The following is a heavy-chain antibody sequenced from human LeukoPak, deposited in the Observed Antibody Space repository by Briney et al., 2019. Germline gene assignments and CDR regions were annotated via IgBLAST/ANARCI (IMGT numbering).Heavy chain of an antibody. CDR1: GGTFSSYA. CDR3: ATLSGSYWGVFDY. Sequence: ASVKVSCKASGGTFSSYAISWVRQAPGQGLEWMGGIIPIFGTANYAQKFQGRVTITADESTSTAYMELSSLRSEGPAVYYCATLSGSYWGVFDYWGQGTLVTVSS. D-gene: IGHD1-26*01. J-gene: IGHJ4*02. V-gene: IGHV1-69*01. CDR2: IIPIFGTA.